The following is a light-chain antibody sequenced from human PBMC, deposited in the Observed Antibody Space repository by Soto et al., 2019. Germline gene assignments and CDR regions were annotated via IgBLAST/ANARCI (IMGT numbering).Light chain of an antibody. V-gene: IGKV3-15*01. J-gene: IGKJ2*01. CDR3: QQYNNWRVNT. CDR2: GAS. Sequence: EIVMTQSPATLSVSPGERATLSCRASQSVSSNLAWYQQKPGQAPRLLIYGASTRATGIPARFSGSGSGTEFTLTISSLQSEDFAVYYCQQYNNWRVNTFGQGTKMEIK. CDR1: QSVSSN.